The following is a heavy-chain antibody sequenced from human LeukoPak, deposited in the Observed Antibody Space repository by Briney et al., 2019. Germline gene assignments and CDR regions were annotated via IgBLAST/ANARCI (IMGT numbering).Heavy chain of an antibody. V-gene: IGHV1-18*01. Sequence: ASVKVSCKASGDTFTSYGISWVRQAPGQGLECIGWISAYNGNTNYAQKLQGRVTMTTDTSTSTAYMELRSLRSDDTAVYYCARDRYGSGTGGFDPWGQGTLVTVSS. CDR2: ISAYNGNT. CDR1: GDTFTSYG. CDR3: ARDRYGSGTGGFDP. J-gene: IGHJ5*02. D-gene: IGHD3-10*01.